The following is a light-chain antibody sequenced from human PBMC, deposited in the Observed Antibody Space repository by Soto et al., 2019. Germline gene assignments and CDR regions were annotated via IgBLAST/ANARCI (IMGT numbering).Light chain of an antibody. Sequence: QAVVTQEPSLTVSPGGTVTLTCSSSTGAVTSGNYPSWFQQKPGQTPRTLIYTTNSRHSWTPARFSGSLLGGKAALTLSAVQPEDEADYYRLLYYGGAHLVFGGGTKLTVL. CDR2: TTN. V-gene: IGLV7-43*01. J-gene: IGLJ3*02. CDR1: TGAVTSGNY. CDR3: LLYYGGAHLV.